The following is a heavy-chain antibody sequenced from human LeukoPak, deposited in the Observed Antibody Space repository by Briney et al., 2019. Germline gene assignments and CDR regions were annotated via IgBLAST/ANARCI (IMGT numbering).Heavy chain of an antibody. CDR2: IIPIFGTA. J-gene: IGHJ5*02. CDR3: ARGTPPGIAVAGTGDWFDP. V-gene: IGHV1-69*01. Sequence: SVKVSCKASGGTFSSYAISWVRRAPGQGLEWMGGIIPIFGTANYAQKFQGRVTITADESTSTAYMELSSLRSEDTAVYYCARGTPPGIAVAGTGDWFDPWGQGTLVTVSS. CDR1: GGTFSSYA. D-gene: IGHD6-19*01.